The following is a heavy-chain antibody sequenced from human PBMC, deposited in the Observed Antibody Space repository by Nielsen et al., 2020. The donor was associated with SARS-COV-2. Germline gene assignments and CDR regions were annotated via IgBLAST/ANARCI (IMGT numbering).Heavy chain of an antibody. CDR2: INPNSGAT. J-gene: IGHJ4*02. V-gene: IGHV1-2*06. CDR3: ARGGSIPARPLDY. CDR1: GYTFTGSY. Sequence: ASVKVSCKASGYTFTGSYVHWVRQAPGQGLEWMGRINPNSGATIYAQKFQGRVTMTRDTSISTAYLEVTRLRSDDTAVYYCARGGSIPARPLDYWGLGTLATVSS. D-gene: IGHD6-6*01.